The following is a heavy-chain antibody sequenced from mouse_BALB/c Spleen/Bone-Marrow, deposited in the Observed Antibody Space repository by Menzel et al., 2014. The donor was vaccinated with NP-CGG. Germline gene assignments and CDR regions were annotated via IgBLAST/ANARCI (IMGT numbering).Heavy chain of an antibody. D-gene: IGHD1-2*01. J-gene: IGHJ1*01. CDR2: IWAGGST. Sequence: VQLQESGPGLVAPSQRLSITCTVSGFSLTNYGVHWVRQPPGKGLEWLGVIWAGGSTNYNSALMSRLSISKDNSKSXVFLKMNSLQTDDTAMYSCARPVRLGYFDVWGAGTTVTVSS. V-gene: IGHV2-9*02. CDR1: GFSLTNYG. CDR3: ARPVRLGYFDV.